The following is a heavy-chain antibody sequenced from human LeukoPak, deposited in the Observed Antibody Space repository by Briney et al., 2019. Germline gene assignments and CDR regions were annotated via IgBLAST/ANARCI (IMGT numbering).Heavy chain of an antibody. J-gene: IGHJ4*02. CDR1: GGSISSYY. V-gene: IGHV4-59*08. Sequence: SETLSLTCTVSGGSISSYYWNWIRQPPGKGLEWIGYIYYSGSTNYNPSLTSRVTISVDTSKNQFSLKLSSVTAADTAVYYCARRTTVAGFDYWGQGTLVSVSS. CDR2: IYYSGST. CDR3: ARRTTVAGFDY. D-gene: IGHD6-19*01.